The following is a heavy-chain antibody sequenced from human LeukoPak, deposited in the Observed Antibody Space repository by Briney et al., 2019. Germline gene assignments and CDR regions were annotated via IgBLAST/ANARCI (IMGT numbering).Heavy chain of an antibody. CDR2: IYYSGST. J-gene: IGHJ4*02. CDR1: GGSISSYY. Sequence: SETLSLTCTVSGGSISSYYWSWIRQPPGKGLEWIGYIYYSGSTNYNPSLKSRVTISVDTSKNQFSMKLSSVTAADTAVYYCASRIAVAGPPYNFDYWAQGTLVTVSS. D-gene: IGHD6-19*01. CDR3: ASRIAVAGPPYNFDY. V-gene: IGHV4-59*01.